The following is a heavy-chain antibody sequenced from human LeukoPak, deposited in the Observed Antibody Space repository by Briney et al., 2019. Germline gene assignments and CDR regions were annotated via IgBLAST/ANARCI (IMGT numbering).Heavy chain of an antibody. J-gene: IGHJ4*02. CDR3: ARLEYSSSPTY. V-gene: IGHV4-38-2*01. CDR1: GYSISSGYY. D-gene: IGHD6-6*01. CDR2: IYHSGST. Sequence: NPSGTLSLTCAVSGYSISSGYYWGWIRQPPGQGLEWIGSIYHSGSTFYNPSLKSRVTISVDTSKNQFSLKLSSVTAADTAVYYCARLEYSSSPTYWGQGTLVTVSS.